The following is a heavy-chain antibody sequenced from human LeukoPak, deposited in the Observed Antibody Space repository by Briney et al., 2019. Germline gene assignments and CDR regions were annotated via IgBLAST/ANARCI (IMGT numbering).Heavy chain of an antibody. V-gene: IGHV1-2*02. D-gene: IGHD3-10*01. J-gene: IGHJ4*02. Sequence: ASVKVSCKASGYTFTGYYMHRVRQAPGQGLEWMGWINPNSGGTNYAQKFQGRVTMTRDTSISTAYMELSRLRSDDTAVYYCARDPPTMVRGVPFDYWGQGTLVTVSS. CDR1: GYTFTGYY. CDR2: INPNSGGT. CDR3: ARDPPTMVRGVPFDY.